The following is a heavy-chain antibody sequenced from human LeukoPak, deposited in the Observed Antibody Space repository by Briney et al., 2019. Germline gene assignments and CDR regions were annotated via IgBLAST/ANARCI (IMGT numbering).Heavy chain of an antibody. Sequence: GGSLRLSRAAPGFALSSYATHWVRQAPGKGLEWVAVISYDGSNKYYADSVKGRFTISRDNSKNTLYLQMNSLRAEDTAVYYCANVLDSSSYYYYGMDVWGQGTTVTVSS. D-gene: IGHD6-19*01. V-gene: IGHV3-30-3*01. CDR1: GFALSSYA. CDR3: ANVLDSSSYYYYGMDV. CDR2: ISYDGSNK. J-gene: IGHJ6*02.